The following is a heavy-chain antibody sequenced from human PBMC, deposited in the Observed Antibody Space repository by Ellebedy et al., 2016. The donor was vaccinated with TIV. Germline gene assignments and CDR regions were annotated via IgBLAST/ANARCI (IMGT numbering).Heavy chain of an antibody. J-gene: IGHJ6*02. Sequence: MPSETLSLTCGVSGGSIRGSGSYWGWIRQPPGKGLEWIGSLLHTGSPYYKPSLASHLTMSIDSSKNQFSLELRSVTAADTAVYYCARLKPAYYYAMDVWGQGTTVIVSS. CDR3: ARLKPAYYYAMDV. CDR2: LLHTGSP. CDR1: GGSIRGSGSY. V-gene: IGHV4-39*01.